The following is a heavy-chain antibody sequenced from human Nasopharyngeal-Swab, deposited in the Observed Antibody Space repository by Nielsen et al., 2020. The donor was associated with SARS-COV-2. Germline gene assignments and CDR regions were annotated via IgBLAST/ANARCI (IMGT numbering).Heavy chain of an antibody. V-gene: IGHV1-2*06. CDR1: GYTFTGYY. D-gene: IGHD3-3*01. J-gene: IGHJ6*02. CDR2: INPNSGGT. CDR3: ARGRITIFGVVIRVYYYGMDV. Sequence: ASVKVSCKASGYTFTGYYMHWVRQAPGQGLEWMGRINPNSGGTNYAQKFQGRVTMTRNTSISTAYMELSSLRSEDTAVYYCARGRITIFGVVIRVYYYGMDVWGQGTTVTVSS.